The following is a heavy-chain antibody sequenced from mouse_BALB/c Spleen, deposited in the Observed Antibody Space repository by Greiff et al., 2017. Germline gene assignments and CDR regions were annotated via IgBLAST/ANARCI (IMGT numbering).Heavy chain of an antibody. CDR3: TRGNGNDRFAY. CDR2: INPSNGGT. J-gene: IGHJ3*01. V-gene: IGHV1S81*02. CDR1: GYTFTSYY. D-gene: IGHD2-2*01. Sequence: QVQLQQPGAELVKPGASVKLSCKASGYTFTSYYMYWVKQRPGQGLEWIGGINPSNGGTNFNEKFKSKATLTVDKSSSTAYMQLSSLTSEDSAVYYSTRGNGNDRFAYWGQGTLVTVSA.